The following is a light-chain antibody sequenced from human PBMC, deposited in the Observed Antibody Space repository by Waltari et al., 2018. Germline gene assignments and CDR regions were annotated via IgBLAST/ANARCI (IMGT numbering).Light chain of an antibody. CDR3: QQSYSPLT. J-gene: IGKJ4*01. CDR1: QSISTY. Sequence: DFRMPQSPSSLSATVAGRVTITCRASQSISTYLNWYQQKPGKAPNLLIYAASSLQSGVPSRFSGSGSGTDFTLTISSLQPEDFATYYCQQSYSPLTFGGGTKVEIK. CDR2: AAS. V-gene: IGKV1-39*01.